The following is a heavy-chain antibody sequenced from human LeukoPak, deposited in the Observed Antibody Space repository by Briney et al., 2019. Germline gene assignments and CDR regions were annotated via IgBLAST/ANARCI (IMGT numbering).Heavy chain of an antibody. V-gene: IGHV3-23*01. CDR2: ISDSGGST. CDR3: AKDRPVVGASH. CDR1: GFTFSSYA. D-gene: IGHD1-26*01. Sequence: GGSLRLSCAAAGFTFSSYAMGWVRQAPGKGLQWVSVISDSGGSTYYSDPVKGRFTISRDNSKNTLYLQMNSLRAEDTAVYYCAKDRPVVGASHWGQGTLVTVSS. J-gene: IGHJ4*02.